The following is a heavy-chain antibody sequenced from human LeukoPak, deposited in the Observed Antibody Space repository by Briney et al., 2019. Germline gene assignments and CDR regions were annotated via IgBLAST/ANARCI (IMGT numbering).Heavy chain of an antibody. CDR2: IWHDGSNK. CDR1: GFTFSAHG. D-gene: IGHD3-10*01. V-gene: IGHV3-33*06. J-gene: IGHJ6*02. CDR3: AKDRYYGSGSYYAYYYYGMDV. Sequence: GESLRLSCAASGFTFSAHGMHWVRQGPGKGLQWVAVIWHDGSNKFCADSVKGRCTISRDNSKNTLYLQINSLRAEDTAVYYCAKDRYYGSGSYYAYYYYGMDVWGQGTTVTVSS.